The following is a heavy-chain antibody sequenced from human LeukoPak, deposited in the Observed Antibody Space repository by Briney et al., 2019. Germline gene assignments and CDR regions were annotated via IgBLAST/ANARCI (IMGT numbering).Heavy chain of an antibody. D-gene: IGHD2-2*01. Sequence: SETLSLTCTVSGGSISSYYWSWIRQPPGKGLEWIGRIHPSGSTYYNPSLKSRVTISVDTSKNQFSLKLSSVTAADTAVYYCAKDGCSSTSCSPFKYYYYYYMDVWGKGTTVTVSS. V-gene: IGHV4-4*07. CDR2: IHPSGST. CDR1: GGSISSYY. J-gene: IGHJ6*03. CDR3: AKDGCSSTSCSPFKYYYYYYMDV.